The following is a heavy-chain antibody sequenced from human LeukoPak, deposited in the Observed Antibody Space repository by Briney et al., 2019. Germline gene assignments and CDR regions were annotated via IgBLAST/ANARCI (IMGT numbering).Heavy chain of an antibody. V-gene: IGHV3-11*05. J-gene: IGHJ6*02. D-gene: IGHD3-10*01. Sequence: PGGSLRLSCAASGFTFSDYYMSWIRQAPGKGLEWVSYISSSSSYTNYADSVKGRFTISRDNAKNSLYLQMNSLRAEDTAVYYCARDDPGTSNFYCGMDVWGQGTTVTVSS. CDR2: ISSSSSYT. CDR3: ARDDPGTSNFYCGMDV. CDR1: GFTFSDYY.